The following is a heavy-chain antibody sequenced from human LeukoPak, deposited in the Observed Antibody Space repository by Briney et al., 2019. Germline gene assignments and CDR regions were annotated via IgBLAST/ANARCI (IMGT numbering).Heavy chain of an antibody. D-gene: IGHD3-16*01. V-gene: IGHV3-9*01. CDR2: ISLNSGSL. J-gene: IGHJ4*02. CDR1: GFTFDDYA. CDR3: AKDKAPSISGGFDY. Sequence: GGSLRLSCAASGFTFDDYAIHWVPKAPATGLARISGISLNSGSLGYADSVKGRFTISRDNAKNSLYLQMNSLRAEDTALYYCAKDKAPSISGGFDYWGQGTLVTVSS.